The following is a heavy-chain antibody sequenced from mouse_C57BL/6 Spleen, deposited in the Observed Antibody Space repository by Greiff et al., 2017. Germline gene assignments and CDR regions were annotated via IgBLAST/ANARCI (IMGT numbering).Heavy chain of an antibody. J-gene: IGHJ4*01. V-gene: IGHV1-61*01. CDR3: ARSSFYAMDY. CDR1: GYTFTSYW. Sequence: QVQLQQPGAELVRPGSSVKLSCKASGYTFTSYWMDWMKQRPGQGLEWIGNIYPSDSETHYNQKFKDKATLTVDKSSSTAYMQLSSLTSEDSAVYYCARSSFYAMDYWGQGTSVTVSS. CDR2: IYPSDSET.